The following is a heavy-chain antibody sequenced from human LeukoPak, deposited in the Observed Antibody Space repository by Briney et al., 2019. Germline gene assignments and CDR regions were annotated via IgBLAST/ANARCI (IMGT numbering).Heavy chain of an antibody. J-gene: IGHJ4*02. Sequence: SETLSLTCTVSGGSISSYYWSWIRQPPGKGLEWIGYIYYSGSTNYKPSLKSRVTISVDTSKNQFSLKLSSVTAADTAVYYCARERIAAAPDAFDYWGQGTLVTVSS. D-gene: IGHD6-13*01. CDR1: GGSISSYY. CDR3: ARERIAAAPDAFDY. V-gene: IGHV4-59*01. CDR2: IYYSGST.